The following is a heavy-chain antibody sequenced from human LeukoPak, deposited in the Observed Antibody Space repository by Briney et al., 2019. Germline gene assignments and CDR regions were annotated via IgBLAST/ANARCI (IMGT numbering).Heavy chain of an antibody. V-gene: IGHV1-69*13. Sequence: SVKVSCKASGGTFSNYAISWVRQAPGQGLEWMGGIITNYGTTNYAQKYQGRVTITADESTTTVYMELSSLRSEDTAVCYCARPRTYYDFWRGYPPFDYWGQGTLVTVSS. D-gene: IGHD3-3*01. CDR3: ARPRTYYDFWRGYPPFDY. J-gene: IGHJ4*02. CDR2: IITNYGTT. CDR1: GGTFSNYA.